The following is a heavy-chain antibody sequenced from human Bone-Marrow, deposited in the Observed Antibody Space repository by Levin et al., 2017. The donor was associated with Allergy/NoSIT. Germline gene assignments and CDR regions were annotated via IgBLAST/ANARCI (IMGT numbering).Heavy chain of an antibody. D-gene: IGHD3-9*01. CDR2: ISWDGGVT. J-gene: IGHJ4*02. CDR3: AKYTSADVLTGYFED. V-gene: IGHV3-43*01. CDR1: GFTFDDYT. Sequence: GGSLRLSCAASGFTFDDYTMHWVRQSPGKSLEWVSLISWDGGVTYYADTVKGRFTISRDNNKNSLYLQMNSLGPEDTALYYCAKYTSADVLTGYFEDWGQGTLVTVSS.